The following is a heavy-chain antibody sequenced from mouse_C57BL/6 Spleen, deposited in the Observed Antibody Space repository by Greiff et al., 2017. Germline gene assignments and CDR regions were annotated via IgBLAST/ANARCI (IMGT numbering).Heavy chain of an antibody. Sequence: EVKLVESGGGLVQPGGSLSLSCAASGFTFTDYYMSWVRQPPGKALEWLGFIRNKANGYTTEYSASVKGRFTISRDNSQSILYLQMNAPRAEDSATYYCARYIQYYGSSSYAMDYWGQGTSVTVSS. V-gene: IGHV7-3*01. J-gene: IGHJ4*01. CDR1: GFTFTDYY. D-gene: IGHD1-1*01. CDR3: ARYIQYYGSSSYAMDY. CDR2: IRNKANGYTT.